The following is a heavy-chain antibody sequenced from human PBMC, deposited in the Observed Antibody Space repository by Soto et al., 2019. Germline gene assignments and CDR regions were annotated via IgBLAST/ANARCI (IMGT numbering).Heavy chain of an antibody. V-gene: IGHV3-74*01. CDR1: GFTFSTYW. D-gene: IGHD3-16*01. CDR3: ARDLGGSHDY. J-gene: IGHJ4*02. CDR2: IKTDGSVT. Sequence: EVQLVEYGGGLLQPGGSLRLSCAASGFTFSTYWMHWVRQAPGKGLVWVSRIKTDGSVTTYADSVKGRFPIARDTANNTLYLQMKTLRAEETAVYYCARDLGGSHDYWGRGTLVTVSS.